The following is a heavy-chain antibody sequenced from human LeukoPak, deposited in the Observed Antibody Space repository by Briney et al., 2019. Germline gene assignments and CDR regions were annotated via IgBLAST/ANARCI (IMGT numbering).Heavy chain of an antibody. D-gene: IGHD3-10*01. CDR2: FYYSGST. CDR3: VYYYGSGSVEY. J-gene: IGHJ4*02. CDR1: GGSITSSNYY. Sequence: PSETLSLTCTVSGGSITSSNYYWGWIRQPPGKGLEWIGSFYYSGSTNYNPSLKSRVTISVDTSKNQFSLKLISVTAADTAVYYCVYYYGSGSVEYWGQGTLVTVSS. V-gene: IGHV4-39*01.